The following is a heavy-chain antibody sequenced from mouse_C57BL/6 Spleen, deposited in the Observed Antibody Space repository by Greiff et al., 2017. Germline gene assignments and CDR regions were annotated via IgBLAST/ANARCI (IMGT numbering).Heavy chain of an antibody. CDR3: TKRVVAGFDY. D-gene: IGHD1-1*01. V-gene: IGHV1-15*01. Sequence: QVQLQQSGAELVRPGASVTLSCKASGYTFTDYEMHWVKQTPVHGLEWIGAIDPETGGTAYNQKFKGKAILAADQSSSTAYMELRSLTSEGSAVYYCTKRVVAGFDYWGQGTTLTVSS. J-gene: IGHJ2*01. CDR2: IDPETGGT. CDR1: GYTFTDYE.